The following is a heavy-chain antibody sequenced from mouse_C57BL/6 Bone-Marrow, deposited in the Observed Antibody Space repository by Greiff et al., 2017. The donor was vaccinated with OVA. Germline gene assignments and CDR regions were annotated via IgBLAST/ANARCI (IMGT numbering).Heavy chain of an antibody. CDR2: IHPNSGST. CDR3: ASGITTVAFDY. J-gene: IGHJ2*01. D-gene: IGHD1-1*01. CDR1: GYTFTSYW. V-gene: IGHV1-64*01. Sequence: QVQLQQPGAELVKPGASVKLSCKASGYTFTSYWMPWVQQRPGQGLEWIGMIHPNSGSTNYNEKFKSKAILTVDKSSSTAYMQLSSLTSEDSAVYDSASGITTVAFDYWGKGTTLTVSS.